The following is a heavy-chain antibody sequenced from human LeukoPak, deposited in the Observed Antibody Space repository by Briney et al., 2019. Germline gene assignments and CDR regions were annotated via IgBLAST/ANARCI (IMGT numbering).Heavy chain of an antibody. V-gene: IGHV4-30-4*01. J-gene: IGHJ3*02. D-gene: IGHD3-22*01. CDR3: ARGPYYYDSSGYFDAFDI. CDR2: IYYSGST. Sequence: SQTLSLTCTVSGGSISSGDYYWSWIRQPPGKGLEWIGYIYYSGSTYYNPSLKSRVTISVDTSKNQFSLKLSSVTAADTAVYYCARGPYYYDSSGYFDAFDIWGQGTMVTVSS. CDR1: GGSISSGDYY.